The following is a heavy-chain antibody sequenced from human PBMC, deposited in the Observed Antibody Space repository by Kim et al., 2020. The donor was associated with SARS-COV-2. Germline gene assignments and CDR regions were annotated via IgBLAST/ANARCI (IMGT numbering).Heavy chain of an antibody. CDR1: GFTFSSYG. D-gene: IGHD3-16*02. CDR3: AKDRWEITFGGVIGPQGMDV. CDR2: IWYDGSNK. Sequence: GGSLRLSCAASGFTFSSYGMHWVRQAPGKGLEWVAVIWYDGSNKYYADSVKGRFTISRDNSKNTLYLQMNSLRAEDTAVYYCAKDRWEITFGGVIGPQGMDVWGQGTTVTVSS. J-gene: IGHJ6*02. V-gene: IGHV3-33*06.